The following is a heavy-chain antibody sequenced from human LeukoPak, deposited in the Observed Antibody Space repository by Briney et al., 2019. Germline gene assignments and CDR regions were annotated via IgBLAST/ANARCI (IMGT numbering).Heavy chain of an antibody. D-gene: IGHD5-24*01. CDR1: GFTFSSSA. J-gene: IGHJ4*02. CDR3: VRAERRDGYNYLGY. CDR2: IWNDGSSK. Sequence: GGSLRLSCAASGFTFSSSAMHWVRQAPGKGLEWVAVIWNDGSSKYYADSVKGRFTISRENAKNSLDLQMNSLRAGDTAVYYCVRAERRDGYNYLGYWGQGILVTVSS. V-gene: IGHV3-33*01.